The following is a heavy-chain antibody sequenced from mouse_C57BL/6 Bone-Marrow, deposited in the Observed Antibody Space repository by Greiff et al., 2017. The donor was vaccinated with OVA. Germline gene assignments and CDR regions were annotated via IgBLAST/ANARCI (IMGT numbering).Heavy chain of an antibody. CDR3: ARGDSNYGEWFAY. V-gene: IGHV1-82*01. CDR1: GYAFSSSW. J-gene: IGHJ3*01. CDR2: IYPGDGDT. D-gene: IGHD2-5*01. Sequence: QVQLKESGPELVKPGASVKISCKASGYAFSSSWMNWVKQRPGKGLEWIGRIYPGDGDTNYNGKFKGKATLTADKSSSTAYMQLSSLTSEDSAVYFCARGDSNYGEWFAYWGQGTLVTVSA.